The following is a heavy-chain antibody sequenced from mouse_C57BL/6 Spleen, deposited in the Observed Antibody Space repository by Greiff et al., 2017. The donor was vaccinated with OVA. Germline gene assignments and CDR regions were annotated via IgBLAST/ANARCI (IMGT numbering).Heavy chain of an antibody. V-gene: IGHV5-17*01. CDR1: GFTFSDYG. D-gene: IGHD2-3*01. J-gene: IGHJ4*01. CDR2: ISSGSSTI. Sequence: DVKLVESGGGLVKPGGSLKLSCAASGFTFSDYGMHWVRQAPEKGLEWVAYISSGSSTIYYADTVKGRVTISRDNAKNTLFLQMTSLRSEDTAMYYCAKFSDGPMDDWGQGTSVTVSS. CDR3: AKFSDGPMDD.